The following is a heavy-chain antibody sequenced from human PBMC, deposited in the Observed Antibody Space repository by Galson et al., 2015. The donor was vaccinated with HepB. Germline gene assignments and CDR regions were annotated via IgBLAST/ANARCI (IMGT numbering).Heavy chain of an antibody. CDR2: ISAYNGNT. CDR1: GYTFTSYG. D-gene: IGHD1-26*01. V-gene: IGHV1-18*04. CDR3: ARATPGSGSYSGAFDI. Sequence: SVKVSCKASGYTFTSYGISWVRQAPGQGLEWMGWISAYNGNTNYAQKLQGRVTMTTDTSTSTAYMELRSLRSDDTAVYYCARATPGSGSYSGAFDIWGQGTMVTVSS. J-gene: IGHJ3*02.